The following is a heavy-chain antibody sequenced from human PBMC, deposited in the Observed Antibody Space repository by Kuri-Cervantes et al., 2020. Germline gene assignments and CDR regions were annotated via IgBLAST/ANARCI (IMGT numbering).Heavy chain of an antibody. CDR1: GGTFSSYA. CDR2: IIPIFVTA. Sequence: SVKVSCKASGGTFSSYAISWVRQAPGQGLEWMGGIIPIFVTANYAQKFQGRVTITADKSTSTAYMELSSLRSEDTAVYYCAKARQQLVLRHYYYYYMDVWGKGTTVTVSS. CDR3: AKARQQLVLRHYYYYYMDV. D-gene: IGHD6-13*01. J-gene: IGHJ6*03. V-gene: IGHV1-69*06.